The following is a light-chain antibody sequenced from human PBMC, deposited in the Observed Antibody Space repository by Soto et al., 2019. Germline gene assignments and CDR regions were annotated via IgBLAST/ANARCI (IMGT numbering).Light chain of an antibody. CDR1: QGISTY. J-gene: IGKJ1*01. CDR2: SAS. V-gene: IGKV1-27*01. Sequence: DIQMTQSPSSLSASVGDRVTITCRACQGISTYLAWYQQKPGKVPKVLIYSASTLQSGVPSRFRGSGSGTDFTLTISSLQPEDVATYYCQKYDSAPETFGQGTKVDIK. CDR3: QKYDSAPET.